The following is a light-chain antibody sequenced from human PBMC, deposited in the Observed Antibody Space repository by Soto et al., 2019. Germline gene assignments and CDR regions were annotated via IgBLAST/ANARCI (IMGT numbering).Light chain of an antibody. CDR1: SCDVGGYNY. V-gene: IGLV2-8*01. CDR2: EVS. CDR3: SSYAGSNKSLV. J-gene: IGLJ1*01. Sequence: QSVLTQLPSASGSPGQSVTISCTGNSCDVGGYNYVSWYQQHPGKAPKLMIYEVSKRPSGVPDRFSGSKSGNTASLTVSGLQAEDEADYYCSSYAGSNKSLVFGTGTKVTVL.